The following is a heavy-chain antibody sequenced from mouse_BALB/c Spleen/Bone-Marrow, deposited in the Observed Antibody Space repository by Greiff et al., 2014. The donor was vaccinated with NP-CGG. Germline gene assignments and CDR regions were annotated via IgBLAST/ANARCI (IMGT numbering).Heavy chain of an antibody. D-gene: IGHD4-1*01. CDR1: GFSLTDYG. CDR3: AKLTWDEGDY. V-gene: IGHV2-6-5*01. J-gene: IGHJ2*01. CDR2: IWGAGIT. Sequence: QLVESGPGLVAPSQSLSITCTVSGFSLTDYGVSWIRQPPGKGLEWLGVIWGAGITYYNSALKSRLSISKDNSKSQVFLKMNSLQTDDTAMYYCAKLTWDEGDYWGQGTTLTVSS.